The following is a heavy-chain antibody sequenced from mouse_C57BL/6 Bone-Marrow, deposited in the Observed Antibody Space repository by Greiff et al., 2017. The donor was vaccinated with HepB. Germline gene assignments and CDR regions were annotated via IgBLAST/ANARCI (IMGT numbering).Heavy chain of an antibody. CDR3: TRDDCGYHAYYFDC. V-gene: IGHV1-15*01. J-gene: IGHJ2*01. CDR1: GYTFTDYE. CDR2: IDPETGGT. Sequence: QVQLQQSGAELVRPGASVTLSCKASGYTFTDYEMHWVKQTPVHGLEWIGAIDPETGGTAYNQKFKGKAILTADKSSSTAYMELRSLTSEDSAVYYCTRDDCGYHAYYFDCWAQGTTLTVSS. D-gene: IGHD2-2*01.